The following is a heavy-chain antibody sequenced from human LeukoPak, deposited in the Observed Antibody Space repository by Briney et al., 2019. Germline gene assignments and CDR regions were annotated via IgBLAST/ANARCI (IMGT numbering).Heavy chain of an antibody. Sequence: ASVKVSCKASGYTFTGYYIHWVRQDPGQGLEWMGWINPNSGGTNYAQKFQGRVTMTRDTSITYMELSSLRSDDTAVYYCVRAYSGYEAFDYCGQGTLVTVSS. CDR1: GYTFTGYY. J-gene: IGHJ4*02. CDR3: VRAYSGYEAFDY. CDR2: INPNSGGT. V-gene: IGHV1-2*02. D-gene: IGHD5-12*01.